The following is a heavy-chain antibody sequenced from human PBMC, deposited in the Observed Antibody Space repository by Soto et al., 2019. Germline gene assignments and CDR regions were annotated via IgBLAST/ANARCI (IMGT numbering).Heavy chain of an antibody. CDR2: IIPIFGTA. D-gene: IGHD3-22*01. CDR3: AREFAEYYYDSSGYYVY. CDR1: GGTFSSYA. Sequence: ASVKVSCKASGGTFSSYAISWVRQAPGQGLEWMGGIIPIFGTANYAQKFQGRVTITADESTSTAYMELSSLRSEDTAVYYCAREFAEYYYDSSGYYVYWGQGTLDTVSS. V-gene: IGHV1-69*13. J-gene: IGHJ4*02.